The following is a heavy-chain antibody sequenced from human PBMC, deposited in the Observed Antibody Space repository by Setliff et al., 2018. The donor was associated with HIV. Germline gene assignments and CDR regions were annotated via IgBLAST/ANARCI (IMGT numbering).Heavy chain of an antibody. CDR3: ARGRSRAKDAFDI. Sequence: ASVKVSCKASGNTFISYDINWVRQATGQGLEWMGWINPNSNDIAYAQKLQGRVTMTRNTSIATAYMELSNLRSEDTAVYYCARGRSRAKDAFDIWGQGTMVTVSS. D-gene: IGHD6-13*01. CDR1: GNTFISYD. J-gene: IGHJ3*02. V-gene: IGHV1-8*01. CDR2: INPNSNDI.